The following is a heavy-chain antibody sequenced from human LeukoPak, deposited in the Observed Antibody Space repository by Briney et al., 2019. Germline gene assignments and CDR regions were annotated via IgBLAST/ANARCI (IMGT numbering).Heavy chain of an antibody. V-gene: IGHV3-21*04. CDR2: ISSSSSYI. CDR1: GFTFSSYS. CDR3: AKDDAWLRFGE. D-gene: IGHD3-10*01. J-gene: IGHJ4*02. Sequence: GGSLRLSRAASGFTFSSYSMSWVRQAPGKGLEWVSSISSSSSYIYYADSVKGRFTISRDNSKNTLYLEVISLTAEDTAVYYCAKDDAWLRFGEWSQGTLVTVSS.